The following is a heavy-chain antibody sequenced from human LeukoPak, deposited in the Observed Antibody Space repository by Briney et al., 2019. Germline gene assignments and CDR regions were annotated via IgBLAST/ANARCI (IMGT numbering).Heavy chain of an antibody. J-gene: IGHJ4*02. CDR2: IIPIFGTA. Sequence: SVKVSCKASGGTFSSCAIRWVRQAPGQGLEWMGGIIPIFGTANYAQKFQGRVTITTDESSSTAYMELSSLRSEDTAVYYCARAPKRFGDLLSIAGFDYWGQGTLVTVSS. CDR3: ARAPKRFGDLLSIAGFDY. CDR1: GGTFSSCA. V-gene: IGHV1-69*05. D-gene: IGHD3-10*01.